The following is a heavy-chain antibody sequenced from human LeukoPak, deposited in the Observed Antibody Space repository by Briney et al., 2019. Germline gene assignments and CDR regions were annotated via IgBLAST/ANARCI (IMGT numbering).Heavy chain of an antibody. J-gene: IGHJ4*02. V-gene: IGHV3-53*01. CDR1: GFSVSNNY. Sequence: GGSLRLSCVGSGFSVSNNYIIWVRQAPGNGLERGSVIYGDGRTSHSASVRGRFTISRDNSKNIVSLQMNNLRAEDTAVYYCARGRGLGVVSPYFDYWGQGTLVTVSS. D-gene: IGHD3-3*01. CDR3: ARGRGLGVVSPYFDY. CDR2: IYGDGRT.